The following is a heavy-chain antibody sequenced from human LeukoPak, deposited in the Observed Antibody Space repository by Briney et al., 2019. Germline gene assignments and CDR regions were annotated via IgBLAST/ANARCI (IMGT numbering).Heavy chain of an antibody. J-gene: IGHJ6*02. D-gene: IGHD2-15*01. V-gene: IGHV4-34*01. CDR2: INHRGGT. CDR1: GGSFSGYF. CDR3: ASMDIAVVVDGDPSPMDGMDV. Sequence: SETLSLTCAVYGGSFSGYFWNWIRQPPGKGLEWIGEINHRGGTNYNPTLKSRVTISVDSSKKQLSLKLSSVTAADTAVYYCASMDIAVVVDGDPSPMDGMDVWGQGTTVTVSS.